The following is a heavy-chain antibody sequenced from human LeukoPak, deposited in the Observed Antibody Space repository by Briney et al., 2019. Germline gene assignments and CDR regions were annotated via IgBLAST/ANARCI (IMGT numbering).Heavy chain of an antibody. D-gene: IGHD6-13*01. Sequence: GGSLRLSCAASGFTFSSYSMNWVRQAPGKGLEWVSSISSSSSYMYYADSVKGRFTISRDNAKSSLYLQMNSLRAEDTAVYYCAGAYPGGIAAAEFDYWGQGTLATVSS. CDR3: AGAYPGGIAAAEFDY. V-gene: IGHV3-21*01. CDR2: ISSSSSYM. CDR1: GFTFSSYS. J-gene: IGHJ4*02.